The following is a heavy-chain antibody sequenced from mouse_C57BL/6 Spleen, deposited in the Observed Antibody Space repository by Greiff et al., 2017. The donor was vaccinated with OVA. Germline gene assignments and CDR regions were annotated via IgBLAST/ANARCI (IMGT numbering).Heavy chain of an antibody. V-gene: IGHV1-22*01. D-gene: IGHD1-1*01. Sequence: EVQLQQSGPELVKPGASVKMSCKASGYTFTDYNMHWVKQSHGKSLEWIGYINPNNGGTSYNQKFKGKATLTVNKSSSTAYMELRSLTSEDSAVYYCARHYGSYWYFDVWGTGTTVTVSS. CDR3: ARHYGSYWYFDV. CDR2: INPNNGGT. CDR1: GYTFTDYN. J-gene: IGHJ1*03.